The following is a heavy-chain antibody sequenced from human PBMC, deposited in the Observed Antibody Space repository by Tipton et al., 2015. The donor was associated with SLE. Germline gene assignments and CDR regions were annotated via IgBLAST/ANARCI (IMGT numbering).Heavy chain of an antibody. J-gene: IGHJ4*02. D-gene: IGHD1-1*01. Sequence: TLSLTCAVYGGSFSGYYWSWIRQPPGKGLEWIGEINHSGSTNYNPSLKSRVTISADTSKNVFSLRLSSVTAADTAVYYCARGDDIDYFDYWGQGTLVTVSS. V-gene: IGHV4-34*01. CDR1: GGSFSGYY. CDR3: ARGDDIDYFDY. CDR2: INHSGST.